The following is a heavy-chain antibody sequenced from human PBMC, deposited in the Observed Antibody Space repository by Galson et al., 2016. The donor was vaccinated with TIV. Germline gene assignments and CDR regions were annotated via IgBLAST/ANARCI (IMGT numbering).Heavy chain of an antibody. CDR3: ARDRLCELLPPAAFDI. V-gene: IGHV3-33*01. CDR1: GFTFSSYG. D-gene: IGHD1-7*01. Sequence: SLRLSCAASGFTFSSYGIHWVRQAPGEGLEWVAIIWYDGINKYYADSVNGRFTISRDNSKNTVYLQMDSLRAEDTARYYCARDRLCELLPPAAFDIWGQGTKVIVSS. CDR2: IWYDGINK. J-gene: IGHJ3*02.